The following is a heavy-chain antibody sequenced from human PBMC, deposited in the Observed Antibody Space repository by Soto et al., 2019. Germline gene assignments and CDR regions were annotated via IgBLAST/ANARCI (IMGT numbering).Heavy chain of an antibody. D-gene: IGHD3-16*01. CDR3: ARGGSRAHEY. CDR2: INKDGSST. V-gene: IGHV3-74*01. J-gene: IGHJ4*02. CDR1: GFTFSNTW. Sequence: GGSLRLSCVTSGFTFSNTWLHWVRQAPGKGLVWVARINKDGSSTAYAGSVKGRFTISRDNAKNTLYLQMNSLRAEDTAVYYCARGGSRAHEYWGQGTLVTVSS.